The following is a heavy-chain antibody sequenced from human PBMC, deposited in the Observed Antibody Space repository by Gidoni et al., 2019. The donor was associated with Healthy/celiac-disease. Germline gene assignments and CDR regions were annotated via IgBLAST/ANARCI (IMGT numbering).Heavy chain of an antibody. V-gene: IGHV4-39*01. CDR1: GGSISSSSYY. D-gene: IGHD6-13*01. CDR3: ARHVRLGQQLVK. J-gene: IGHJ4*02. CDR2: IYYSGST. Sequence: QLQLQESGPGLVKPSETLSLTCTVSGGSISSSSYYWGWIRQPPGKGLEWIGSIYYSGSTYYNPSLKSRVTISVDTSKNQFSLKLSSVTAADTAVYYCARHVRLGQQLVKWGQGTLVTVSS.